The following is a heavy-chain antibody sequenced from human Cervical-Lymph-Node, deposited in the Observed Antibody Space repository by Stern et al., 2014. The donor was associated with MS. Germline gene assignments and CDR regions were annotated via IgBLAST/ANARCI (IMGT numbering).Heavy chain of an antibody. J-gene: IGHJ5*02. V-gene: IGHV3-30*04. Sequence: QLVESGGGVVPPGGSLRLSCAASGFTLSSYAMHWVRQAPGKGLELVAAKSYDGRDKYYADAGKGRFTISRDSSKTTLQLQMNSLRPEDTAVYYCARDPSYSSGPWGQGTLVTVSS. D-gene: IGHD6-19*01. CDR1: GFTLSSYA. CDR3: ARDPSYSSGP. CDR2: KSYDGRDK.